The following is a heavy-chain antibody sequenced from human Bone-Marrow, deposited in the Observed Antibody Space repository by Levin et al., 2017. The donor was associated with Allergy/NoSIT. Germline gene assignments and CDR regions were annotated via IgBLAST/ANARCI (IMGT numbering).Heavy chain of an antibody. CDR2: IGTAGDP. CDR1: GFTFSSYD. Sequence: GGSLRLSCAASGFTFSSYDMHWVRQATGKGLEWVSAIGTAGDPYYPGSVKGRFTISRENAKNSLYLQMNSLRAGDTAVYYCARGWISTIFGVVIGLTSSPDYWGQGTLVTVSS. V-gene: IGHV3-13*05. D-gene: IGHD3-3*01. CDR3: ARGWISTIFGVVIGLTSSPDY. J-gene: IGHJ4*02.